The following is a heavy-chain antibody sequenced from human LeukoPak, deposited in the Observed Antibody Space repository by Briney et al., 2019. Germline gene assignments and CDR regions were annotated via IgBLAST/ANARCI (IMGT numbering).Heavy chain of an antibody. CDR1: GYTFTTTYG. J-gene: IGHJ4*02. CDR2: ISAYNGNT. D-gene: IGHD2-2*01. V-gene: IGHV1-18*01. CDR3: ARPRYCSSTSCYSADY. Sequence: ASVKVSCKASGYTFTTTYGISWVRQAPGQGFEWMGWISAYNGNTNYAQKLQGRVTMTTDTSTSTAYMELRSLRSDDTAVYYCARPRYCSSTSCYSADYWGQGTLVTVSS.